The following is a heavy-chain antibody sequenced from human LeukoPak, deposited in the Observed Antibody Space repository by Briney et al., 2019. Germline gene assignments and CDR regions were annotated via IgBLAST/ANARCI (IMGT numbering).Heavy chain of an antibody. D-gene: IGHD1-1*01. V-gene: IGHV1-69*06. J-gene: IGHJ4*02. CDR1: GGTFSSYA. CDR3: ARAHRQLERLGRYYFDY. CDR2: IIPIFGTA. Sequence: SVKVSCKASGGTFSSYAISWVRQAPGQGLEWMGGIIPIFGTANYAQKFQGRVAIAADKSTSTAYMELSSLRSEDTAVYYCARAHRQLERLGRYYFDYWGQGTLVTVSS.